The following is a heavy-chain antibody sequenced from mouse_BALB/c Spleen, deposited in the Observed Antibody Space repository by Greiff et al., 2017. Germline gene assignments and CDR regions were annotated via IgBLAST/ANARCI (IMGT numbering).Heavy chain of an antibody. Sequence: VQLQQSGAELVRSGASVKLSCTASGFNIKDYYMHWVKQRPEQGLEWIGWIDPENGDTEYAPKFQGKATITADTSSNTAYLQLSSLTSEDTAVYYCNANGRGYYFDYWGQGTTLTVSS. CDR1: GFNIKDYY. CDR2: IDPENGDT. V-gene: IGHV14-4*02. J-gene: IGHJ2*01. CDR3: NANGRGYYFDY. D-gene: IGHD1-1*01.